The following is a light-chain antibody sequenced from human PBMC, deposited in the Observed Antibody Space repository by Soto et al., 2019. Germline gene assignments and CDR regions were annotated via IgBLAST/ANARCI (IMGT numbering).Light chain of an antibody. CDR1: NNL. CDR2: EGT. V-gene: IGLV2-23*01. J-gene: IGLJ1*01. Sequence: QSVLTQPASGSGSPGQSSTISCTGTNNLVSWYQQHPGKAPKVVVYEGTKRPSGVSNRFSGFNSGGTASLTISGLQAKDEASYFCCAYVGARSYVFGPGTKVTVL. CDR3: CAYVGARSYV.